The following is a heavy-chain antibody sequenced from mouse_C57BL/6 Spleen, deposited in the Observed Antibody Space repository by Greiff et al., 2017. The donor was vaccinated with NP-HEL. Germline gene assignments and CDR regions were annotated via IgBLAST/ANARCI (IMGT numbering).Heavy chain of an antibody. Sequence: QVHVKQPGAELVRPGTSVKLSCKASGYTFTSYWMHWVKQRPGQGLEWIGVIDPSDSYTNSNQKFKGKATLTVDTSSSTAYMQLSSLTSEDSAVYYCARYGTTVVAYYFDYWGQGTTLTVSS. CDR2: IDPSDSYT. J-gene: IGHJ2*01. V-gene: IGHV1-59*01. CDR3: ARYGTTVVAYYFDY. CDR1: GYTFTSYW. D-gene: IGHD1-1*01.